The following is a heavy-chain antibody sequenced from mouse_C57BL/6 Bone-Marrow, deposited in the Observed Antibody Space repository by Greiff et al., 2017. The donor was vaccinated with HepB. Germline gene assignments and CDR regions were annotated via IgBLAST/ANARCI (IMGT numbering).Heavy chain of an antibody. Sequence: VQLQQSGAELVRPGASVKLSCTASGFNIKDDYMHWVKQRPEQGLEWIGWIAPENGDTEYASKFQGKATITADTSSNTAYLQLSSLTSEDTAVYYCTLDFYYGSSYGYWYFDVWGTGTTVTVSS. CDR2: IAPENGDT. J-gene: IGHJ1*03. CDR3: TLDFYYGSSYGYWYFDV. V-gene: IGHV14-4*01. D-gene: IGHD1-1*01. CDR1: GFNIKDDY.